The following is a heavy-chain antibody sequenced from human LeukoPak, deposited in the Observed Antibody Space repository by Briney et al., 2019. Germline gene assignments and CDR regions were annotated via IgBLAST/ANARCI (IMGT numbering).Heavy chain of an antibody. CDR1: GYTFTPYD. CDR2: INPNSGST. V-gene: IGHV1-2*02. Sequence: ASVNLSGTASGYTFTPYDMHWVPQSPGQGLGWMGWINPNSGSTNYAQKFQGRVTMTRDTSISTAYMELSRLRSDDTAVYYCARATAFLLWFGELMGSFDIWGQRTMVTVPS. CDR3: ARATAFLLWFGELMGSFDI. D-gene: IGHD3-10*01. J-gene: IGHJ3*02.